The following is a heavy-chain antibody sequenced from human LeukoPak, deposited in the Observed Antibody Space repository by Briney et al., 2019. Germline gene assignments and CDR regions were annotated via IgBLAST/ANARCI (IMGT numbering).Heavy chain of an antibody. CDR3: ARLRGGSYAPDAYFYYGMDV. CDR1: GDSISTYY. V-gene: IGHV4-59*08. CDR2: IYYSGRT. Sequence: SETLSLTCTVSGDSISTYYWTWIRQPPGKGLEWLGYIYYSGRTNYNPSLKSRVTISVDTSKNQFSLKLRSVTASGTAVYYCARLRGGSYAPDAYFYYGMDVWGQGTTVIVSS. J-gene: IGHJ6*02. D-gene: IGHD1-26*01.